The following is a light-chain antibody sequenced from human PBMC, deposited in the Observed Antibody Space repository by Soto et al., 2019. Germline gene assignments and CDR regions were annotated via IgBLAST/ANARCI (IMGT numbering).Light chain of an antibody. CDR2: AAS. V-gene: IGKV1-6*01. J-gene: IGKJ1*01. CDR1: QGIRSA. CDR3: QQTYSTPRT. Sequence: AILLTQSPSSLSASVGDRVTSTCRARQGIRSALGWYHHKPGKVPKLLIYAASTLQSGVPSRFSGGGSGTDFTLTITSLQPEDFATYYCQQTYSTPRTFGQGTKVDIK.